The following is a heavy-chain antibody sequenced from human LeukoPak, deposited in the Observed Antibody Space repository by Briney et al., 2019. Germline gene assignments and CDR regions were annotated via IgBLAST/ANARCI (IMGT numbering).Heavy chain of an antibody. J-gene: IGHJ6*02. V-gene: IGHV4-61*01. CDR3: ARGPYSSSWYVYYYGMDV. CDR2: IYYSGST. CDR1: GVSVSSGSYY. D-gene: IGHD6-13*01. Sequence: SETLSLTCTVSGVSVSSGSYYWSWIRQPPGKGLEWIGYIYYSGSTNYNPSLKSRVTISVDTSKNQFSLKLSSVTAADTAVYYCARGPYSSSWYVYYYGMDVWGQGTTVTVSS.